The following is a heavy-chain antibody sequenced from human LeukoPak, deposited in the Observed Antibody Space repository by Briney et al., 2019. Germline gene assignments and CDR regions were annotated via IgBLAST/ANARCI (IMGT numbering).Heavy chain of an antibody. CDR2: MKQDGNEK. V-gene: IGHV3-7*01. CDR1: GFTFSSYW. J-gene: IGHJ6*03. D-gene: IGHD6-6*01. Sequence: GGSLRLSCVASGFTFSSYWISWVRQAPGKGLEWVANMKQDGNEKFYVDSVKGRFTISRDNAKNSLYLQMNGLRAEDTAVYYCARTYSSSWYGYMDVWGKGTTVTVSS. CDR3: ARTYSSSWYGYMDV.